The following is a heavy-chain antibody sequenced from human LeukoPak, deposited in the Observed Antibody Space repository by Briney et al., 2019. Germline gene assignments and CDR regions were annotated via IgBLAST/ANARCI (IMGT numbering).Heavy chain of an antibody. V-gene: IGHV3-11*04. CDR2: ISSSGSTI. CDR1: GFTFSDYY. CDR3: ARDSVGATPNAFDI. Sequence: PGGSLRLSCAASGFTFSDYYMSWIRQAPGKGLEWVSYISSSGSTIYYADSVKGRFTISRDNAKNSLYLQMNSLRAEDTAVYYCARDSVGATPNAFDIWGQGTMVTVSS. D-gene: IGHD1-26*01. J-gene: IGHJ3*02.